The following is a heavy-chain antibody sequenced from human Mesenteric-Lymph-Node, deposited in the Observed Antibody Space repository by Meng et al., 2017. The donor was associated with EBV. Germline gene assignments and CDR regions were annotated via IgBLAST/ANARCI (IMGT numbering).Heavy chain of an antibody. J-gene: IGHJ4*02. CDR3: ARDYCSSTSCLFDY. D-gene: IGHD2-2*01. Sequence: QGHLVPAGAGVKKPGASVKVSCKASGYTFISYTMYWVRQAPEQRLEWMGWINPGNGNTKYSQKFQGRVTITRDTSATTAYMELSSLNSEDTAVYYCARDYCSSTSCLFDYWGQGTLVTVSS. CDR2: INPGNGNT. CDR1: GYTFISYT. V-gene: IGHV1-3*01.